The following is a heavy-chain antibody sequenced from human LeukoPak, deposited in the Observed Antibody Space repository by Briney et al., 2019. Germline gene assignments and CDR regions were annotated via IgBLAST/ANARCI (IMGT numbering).Heavy chain of an antibody. V-gene: IGHV3-7*01. CDR2: INQDGSEK. CDR1: GFTFSSYW. CDR3: ASRSSVAASGPG. J-gene: IGHJ4*02. Sequence: GGSLRLSCAASGFTFSSYWTSWVRQAPGKGLEWVANINQDGSEKYYVDSVKGRFTISRDNAKNSLYLQMSSLRAEDMALYYCASRSSVAASGPGWGQGTLVTVSS. D-gene: IGHD2-15*01.